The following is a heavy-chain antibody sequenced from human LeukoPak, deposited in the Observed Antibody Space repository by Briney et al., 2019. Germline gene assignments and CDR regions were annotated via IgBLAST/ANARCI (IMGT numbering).Heavy chain of an antibody. CDR1: GFTFSSYG. Sequence: PGGSLRLSCAASGFTFSSYGMHWVRQAPGKGLEWVAFIRYDGSNKYYADSVKGRFTISRDSSKNTLYLQMNSLRAEDTAVYYCAKDLSSGTGRGFDYWGQGTLVSVSS. CDR2: IRYDGSNK. D-gene: IGHD3/OR15-3a*01. J-gene: IGHJ4*02. V-gene: IGHV3-30*02. CDR3: AKDLSSGTGRGFDY.